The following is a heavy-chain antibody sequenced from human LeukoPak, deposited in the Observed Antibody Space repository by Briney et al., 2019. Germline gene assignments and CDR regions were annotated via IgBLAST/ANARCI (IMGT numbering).Heavy chain of an antibody. CDR1: GGTFISYA. J-gene: IGHJ3*02. CDR2: IIPIFGTA. D-gene: IGHD4-17*01. CDR3: ARNGDYVPDDAFDI. Sequence: SVKVSCKASGGTFISYAISWVRQAPGQGLEWMGRIIPIFGTANYAQKFQGRVTITTDESTSTAYMELSSLRSEDTAVYYCARNGDYVPDDAFDIWGQGTMVTVSS. V-gene: IGHV1-69*05.